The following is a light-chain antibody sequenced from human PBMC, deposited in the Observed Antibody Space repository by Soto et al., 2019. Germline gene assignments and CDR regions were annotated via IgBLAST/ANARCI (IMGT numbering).Light chain of an antibody. CDR3: AAWDDSLSGWV. J-gene: IGLJ3*02. CDR1: SSNIGSNY. V-gene: IGLV1-47*02. Sequence: QSVLTQPPSASGTPGQRVTISCSGRSSNIGSNYVYWYQQLPGTAPKLLIYSNNQRPSGVPDRFSGFKSGTSASLAISGLRSEDEADYYCAAWDDSLSGWVFGGGTKLTVL. CDR2: SNN.